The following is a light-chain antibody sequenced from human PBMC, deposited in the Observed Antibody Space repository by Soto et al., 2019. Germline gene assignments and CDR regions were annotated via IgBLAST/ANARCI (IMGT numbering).Light chain of an antibody. CDR2: RAS. Sequence: DILMTQSPATLSLSPGGRATLSCRASQSVSSNLAWYQQKPGQAPRLLIQRASTRATGIPARFSGSGSGTEFTLTISSLQSEDFATYYCQHYDNLPPALTFGGGTKVEVK. J-gene: IGKJ4*01. CDR1: QSVSSN. V-gene: IGKV3-15*01. CDR3: QHYDNLPPALT.